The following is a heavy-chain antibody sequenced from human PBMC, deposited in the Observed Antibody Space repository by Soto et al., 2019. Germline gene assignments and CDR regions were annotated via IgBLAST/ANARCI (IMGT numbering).Heavy chain of an antibody. CDR1: GFTFSNYA. Sequence: GGSLRLSCAASGFTFSNYAMSWVRQAPEKGLEWVSGISFGGGRTYYADFVKGRFTISRDNSKNTLHLQMNSLRAEDSAVYYCAKVLHHGACTSGTNCYDYFDYWGQGNLVTVSS. CDR3: AKVLHHGACTSGTNCYDYFDY. J-gene: IGHJ4*02. CDR2: ISFGGGRT. D-gene: IGHD2-2*01. V-gene: IGHV3-23*01.